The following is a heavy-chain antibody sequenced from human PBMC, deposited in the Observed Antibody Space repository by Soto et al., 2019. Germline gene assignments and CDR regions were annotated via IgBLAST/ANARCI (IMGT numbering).Heavy chain of an antibody. Sequence: GASVKVSCKASGGTFSSYAISWVRQAPGQGLEWMGGIIPIFGTANYAQKFQGRVTITADKSTSTAYMELSSLRSEDTAVYYCARVTPKYYFDYWGQGTLVTVSS. CDR1: GGTFSSYA. CDR3: ARVTPKYYFDY. CDR2: IIPIFGTA. V-gene: IGHV1-69*06. J-gene: IGHJ4*02.